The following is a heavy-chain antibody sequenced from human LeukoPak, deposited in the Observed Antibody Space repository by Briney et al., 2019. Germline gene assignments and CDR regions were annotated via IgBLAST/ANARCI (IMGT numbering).Heavy chain of an antibody. D-gene: IGHD3-16*01. J-gene: IGHJ4*02. CDR3: TTNQIMIREYYFDY. CDR1: GFTFRTYG. CDR2: IWYDGSNK. Sequence: GGSLRLSCAASGFTFRTYGMHCVRQAPGKGLEWVAVIWYDGSNKYYADSVKGRFTISRDNSKNTLYLQMNSLRAEDTAVYYCTTNQIMIREYYFDYWGQGTLVTVSS. V-gene: IGHV3-33*01.